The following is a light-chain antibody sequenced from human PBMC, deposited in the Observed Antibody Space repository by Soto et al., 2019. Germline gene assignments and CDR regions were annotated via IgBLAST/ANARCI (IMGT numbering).Light chain of an antibody. V-gene: IGKV1-27*01. Sequence: DIQMTQSPSSLSASVGDRVTITCRASQGIRNYLAWYQQKPGQVPKLLIYAASTLQSGVPSLFSGGGSGTDFTLTISNLQPEDVATYYCQQYKSASFTFGPGTKVDIK. CDR1: QGIRNY. CDR3: QQYKSASFT. J-gene: IGKJ3*01. CDR2: AAS.